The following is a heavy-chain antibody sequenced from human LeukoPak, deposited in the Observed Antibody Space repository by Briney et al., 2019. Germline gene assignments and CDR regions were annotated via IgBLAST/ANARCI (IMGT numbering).Heavy chain of an antibody. CDR3: AREDVDTAMVGY. Sequence: PSETLSLTCTVSAGSISGYYWSWIRQPPGKGLEWIGYIYYSGSTNYNPSLKSRVTISVDTSKNQFSLKLSSVTAADTAVYYCAREDVDTAMVGYWGQGTLVTVSS. J-gene: IGHJ4*02. D-gene: IGHD5-18*01. CDR1: AGSISGYY. V-gene: IGHV4-59*01. CDR2: IYYSGST.